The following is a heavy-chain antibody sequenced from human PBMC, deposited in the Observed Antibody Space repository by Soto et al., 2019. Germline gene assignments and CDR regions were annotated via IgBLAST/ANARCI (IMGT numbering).Heavy chain of an antibody. Sequence: GESLKISCKGSGYNFATYWIAWVRQLPGKGPEWMGIIYAGDSGTSYSPSFQGQVTISVDKSISTAYLQWNSLKASDTAMYYCARRGHSYGLDVWGQGTKVTVSS. D-gene: IGHD3-10*01. J-gene: IGHJ6*02. V-gene: IGHV5-51*01. CDR2: IYAGDSGT. CDR1: GYNFATYW. CDR3: ARRGHSYGLDV.